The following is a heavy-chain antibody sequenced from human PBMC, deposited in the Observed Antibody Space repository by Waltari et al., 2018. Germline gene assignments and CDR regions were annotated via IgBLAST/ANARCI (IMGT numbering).Heavy chain of an antibody. CDR2: IWSNGNNI. D-gene: IGHD4-4*01. Sequence: QVQLVESGGGVVQPGRSLRLSCAASGFTFSDYGMNWVRQAPGKGLEWVAVIWSNGNNIYYADSVKGRFTISRDNVKNTVYLQMNSLRVEDTAFYYCAIIQSGGYWGQGTLVTVSS. CDR3: AIIQSGGY. CDR1: GFTFSDYG. V-gene: IGHV3-33*01. J-gene: IGHJ4*02.